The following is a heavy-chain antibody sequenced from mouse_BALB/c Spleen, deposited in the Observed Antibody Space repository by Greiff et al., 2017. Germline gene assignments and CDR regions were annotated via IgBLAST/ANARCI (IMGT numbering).Heavy chain of an antibody. CDR1: GFTFSSYG. D-gene: IGHD1-1*01. CDR3: ARPTSYYYGSSYYLDY. Sequence: EVQGVESGGDLVKPGGSLKLSCAASGFTFSSYGMSWVRQTPDKRLEWVATISSGGSYTYYPDSVKGRFTISRDNAKNTLYLQMSSLKSEDTAMYYCARPTSYYYGSSYYLDYWGQGTTLTVSS. V-gene: IGHV5-6*01. J-gene: IGHJ2*01. CDR2: ISSGGSYT.